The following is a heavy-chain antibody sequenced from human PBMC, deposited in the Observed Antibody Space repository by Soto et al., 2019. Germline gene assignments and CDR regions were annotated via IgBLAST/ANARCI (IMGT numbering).Heavy chain of an antibody. J-gene: IGHJ4*02. Sequence: SETLSLTCAVSSYSITSDYYWGWIRQPPGKGLEWIGTIYHSGSTYYNPSLKSRVTISVDTSKNQFSLKLISVTAADTAVYYCARFSGCPDYWGQGTLVTVSS. V-gene: IGHV4-38-2*01. CDR2: IYHSGST. CDR1: SYSITSDYY. CDR3: ARFSGCPDY. D-gene: IGHD6-19*01.